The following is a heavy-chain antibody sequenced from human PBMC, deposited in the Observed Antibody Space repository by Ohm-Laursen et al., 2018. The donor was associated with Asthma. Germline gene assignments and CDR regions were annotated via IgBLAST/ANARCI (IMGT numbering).Heavy chain of an antibody. CDR3: ARDPGGVTYPND. CDR1: GYTFTSYY. J-gene: IGHJ4*02. V-gene: IGHV1-46*03. CDR2: INPSGGST. Sequence: ASVKVSCKASGYTFTSYYMHWVRQAPGQGLEWMGLINPSGGSTSYAQKFQGRVTMTRDTSTSTVYMELSSLRSEDTAVYYCARDPGGVTYPNDWGQGTLVTVSS. D-gene: IGHD3-16*01.